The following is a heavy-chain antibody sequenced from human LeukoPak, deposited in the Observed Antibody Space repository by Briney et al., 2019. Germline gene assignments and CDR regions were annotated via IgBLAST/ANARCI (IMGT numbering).Heavy chain of an antibody. D-gene: IGHD3-10*01. Sequence: SQTLPLTCTVSGGSISSGDYYWGWIRQPRGRGLEWIEYIYYSGSTYYNPSLKSRVTISVDTSKNQFSLKLSSVTAADTAVYYCARSRITMVRGVIYYYYGMDVWGQGTTVTVSS. CDR2: IYYSGST. J-gene: IGHJ6*02. CDR1: GGSISSGDYY. CDR3: ARSRITMVRGVIYYYYGMDV. V-gene: IGHV4-30-4*01.